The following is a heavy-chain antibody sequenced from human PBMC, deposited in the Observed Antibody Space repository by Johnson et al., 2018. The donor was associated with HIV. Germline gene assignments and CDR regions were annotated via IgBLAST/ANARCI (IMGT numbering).Heavy chain of an antibody. D-gene: IGHD3-16*01. V-gene: IGHV3-66*01. CDR2: IYSGGGT. J-gene: IGHJ3*02. Sequence: VQLVESGGGLVQPGGSLRLSCAASGFTVSSNYMSWVRQAPGKGLEWVSFIYSGGGTYYVDSVKGRFTISRDNSENTLYVQMNNLRAEDTAVYYCARVSYDGILKTVGAFDIWGQGTMVTVS. CDR1: GFTVSSNY. CDR3: ARVSYDGILKTVGAFDI.